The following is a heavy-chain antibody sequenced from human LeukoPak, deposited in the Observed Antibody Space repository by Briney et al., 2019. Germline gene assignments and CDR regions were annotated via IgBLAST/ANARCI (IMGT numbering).Heavy chain of an antibody. Sequence: GGSLRLSCAASGFTFSNYWMHWVRHAPGKGLEWVANIEQDGSEKYYVDSVKGRFTISRDNAKNSLYLHMNSLRADDTAVYYCARGRRSTNFDFWGQGTLVTVSS. J-gene: IGHJ4*02. CDR1: GFTFSNYW. CDR3: ARGRRSTNFDF. CDR2: IEQDGSEK. V-gene: IGHV3-7*04.